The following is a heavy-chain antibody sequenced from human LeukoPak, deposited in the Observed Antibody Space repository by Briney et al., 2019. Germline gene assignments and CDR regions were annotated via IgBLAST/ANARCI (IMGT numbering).Heavy chain of an antibody. CDR1: GGTFSSYA. CDR2: IIPIFGTA. V-gene: IGHV1-69*13. Sequence: GASVKVSCKASGGTFSSYAISWVRQAPGQGLEWMGGIIPIFGTANYAQKFQGRVTITADESTSTAYMELSSLRSEDTAVYYCARVRRYGGYYFDYWGQGTLVTVSS. CDR3: ARVRRYGGYYFDY. D-gene: IGHD3-10*01. J-gene: IGHJ4*02.